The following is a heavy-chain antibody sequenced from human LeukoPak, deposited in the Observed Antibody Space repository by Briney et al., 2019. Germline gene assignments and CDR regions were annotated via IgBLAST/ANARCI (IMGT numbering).Heavy chain of an antibody. CDR2: INSDGSST. V-gene: IGHV3-74*01. Sequence: GGSLRLSCVASGFTFKNSWMHWVRQVPGKGLVWVSRINSDGSSTSYADSVKGRFTITRDNSRNTLYLQMNSLRAEDTAVYYCAKGRGDSYGDPVDFWGQGTLVTDSS. CDR1: GFTFKNSW. CDR3: AKGRGDSYGDPVDF. J-gene: IGHJ4*02. D-gene: IGHD5-18*01.